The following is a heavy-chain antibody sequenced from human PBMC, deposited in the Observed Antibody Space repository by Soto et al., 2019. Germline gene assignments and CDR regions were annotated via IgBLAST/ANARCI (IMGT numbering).Heavy chain of an antibody. CDR3: ARDFEGSSSSAVGYFDY. CDR2: ISGSGGGTT. Sequence: GGSLRLSCEASGFTFSSYAMHWVRQAPGKGLEWVSGISGSGGGTTYYADSAKGRFTISRDNSKNTLFLQMNTLRAEDTAVYYCARDFEGSSSSAVGYFDYWGQGTLVTVSS. V-gene: IGHV3-23*01. CDR1: GFTFSSYA. D-gene: IGHD6-6*01. J-gene: IGHJ4*02.